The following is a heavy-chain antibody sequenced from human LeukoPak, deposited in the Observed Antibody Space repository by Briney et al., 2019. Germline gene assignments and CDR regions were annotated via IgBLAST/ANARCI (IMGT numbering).Heavy chain of an antibody. CDR2: KSQDGSDI. CDR1: GVYW. CDR3: ATSSGAPGNM. Sequence: PGGSLRLSCAVPGVYWMSCVRQALGKGLGWVINKSQDGSDIYYVKSVNGRSTNSSENPKTSLFLQVTGLGAEDTCVYYGATSSGAPGNMWGQGTLVTVSS. J-gene: IGHJ4*02. D-gene: IGHD2-8*02. V-gene: IGHV3-7*01.